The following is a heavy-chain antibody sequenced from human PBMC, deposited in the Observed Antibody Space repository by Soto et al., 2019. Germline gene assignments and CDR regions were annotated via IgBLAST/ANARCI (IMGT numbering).Heavy chain of an antibody. CDR2: VFWDGGE. D-gene: IGHD1-26*01. Sequence: QITLRESGPSLVKPTETLTLTCTFSGFSLTTTGVGVGWIRQPPGKALEWLAVVFWDGGERYSPSLKSRVTITKDTSKDQVVHTMTNMDPADTATYYCTQVYGSGSWGWYFHSWGQGTLVTVSS. V-gene: IGHV2-5*02. J-gene: IGHJ4*02. CDR1: GFSLTTTGVG. CDR3: TQVYGSGSWGWYFHS.